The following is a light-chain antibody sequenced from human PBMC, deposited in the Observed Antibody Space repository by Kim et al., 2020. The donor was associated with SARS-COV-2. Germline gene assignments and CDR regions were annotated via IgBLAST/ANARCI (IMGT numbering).Light chain of an antibody. CDR3: QSYDSSNWV. Sequence: NFMLTQPHSASESPGKTVTISCTGSSGSIASNYVQWYQQRPGSAPTTVIYEDNQRPSGVPDRFSGSIDSSSNSASLTISGLKTEDEADYYCQSYDSSNWVFGGGTQLTVL. CDR1: SGSIASNY. V-gene: IGLV6-57*02. CDR2: EDN. J-gene: IGLJ3*02.